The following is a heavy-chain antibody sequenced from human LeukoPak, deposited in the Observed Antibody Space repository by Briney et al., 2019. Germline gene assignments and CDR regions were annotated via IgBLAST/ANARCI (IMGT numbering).Heavy chain of an antibody. Sequence: KPSETLPLTCTVSGGSISSYYWSWIRQPPGKGLEWIGYIYYSGSTNYNPSLKSRVTISVDTSKNQFSLKLSSVTAADTAVYYCARNLRGVFDYWGQGTLVTVSS. CDR1: GGSISSYY. D-gene: IGHD3-10*01. CDR2: IYYSGST. V-gene: IGHV4-59*01. J-gene: IGHJ4*02. CDR3: ARNLRGVFDY.